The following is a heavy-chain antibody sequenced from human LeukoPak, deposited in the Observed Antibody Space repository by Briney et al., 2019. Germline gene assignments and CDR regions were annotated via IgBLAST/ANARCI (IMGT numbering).Heavy chain of an antibody. J-gene: IGHJ4*02. CDR3: ARHQGNYYDSSGYPTTDY. D-gene: IGHD3-22*01. CDR1: GDSINSYY. Sequence: SETLSLTCTVSGDSINSYYWSWIRQPPGKGLEWIGSIYYSGSTYYNPSLKSRVTISVDTSKNQFSLKLSSVTAADTAVYYCARHQGNYYDSSGYPTTDYWGQGTLVTVSS. CDR2: IYYSGST. V-gene: IGHV4-59*05.